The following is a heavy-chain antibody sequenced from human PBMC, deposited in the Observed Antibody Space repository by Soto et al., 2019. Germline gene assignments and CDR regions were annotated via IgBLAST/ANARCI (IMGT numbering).Heavy chain of an antibody. J-gene: IGHJ6*02. CDR1: GYTFTNYW. Sequence: GESLKISCRGSGYTFTNYWIGWVRQMPGKGLEWMGIIYPGDSDTKYNPSFQGQVTISADKSITTTYLQWSSLKASDTAIYYCAASIFYYGMDVWGQGTTVTVSS. CDR2: IYPGDSDT. V-gene: IGHV5-51*01. CDR3: AASIFYYGMDV.